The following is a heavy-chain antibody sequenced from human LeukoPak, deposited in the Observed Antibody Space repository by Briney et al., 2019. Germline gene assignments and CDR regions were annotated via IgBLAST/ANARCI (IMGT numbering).Heavy chain of an antibody. J-gene: IGHJ4*02. V-gene: IGHV3-53*01. D-gene: IGHD3-22*01. Sequence: PGGSLSLSWAASGFTVSSNYMSWVRQAPGKGLDGVSVIYSGGSTYYADSVKGRFTISRDNSKNTLYLQMNSLRAEDTAVYYCARGVYDSSGYYAFDYWGQGTLVTVSS. CDR3: ARGVYDSSGYYAFDY. CDR2: IYSGGST. CDR1: GFTVSSNY.